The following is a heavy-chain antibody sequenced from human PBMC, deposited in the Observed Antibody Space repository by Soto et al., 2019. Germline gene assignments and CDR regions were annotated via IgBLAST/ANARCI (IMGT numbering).Heavy chain of an antibody. CDR2: IYYCGST. V-gene: IGHV4-39*01. CDR3: ASPTEIDYYYYGMDV. J-gene: IGHJ6*02. CDR1: GGAIRISSYY. D-gene: IGHD1-26*01. Sequence: PSETLSLTCPVSGGAIRISSYYWGRIRQPPGKGLEWIGSIYYCGSTYYNPSLKSLVTISVDTSKNQFSLKLSSVTAADTAVYYCASPTEIDYYYYGMDVWGQGTTVT.